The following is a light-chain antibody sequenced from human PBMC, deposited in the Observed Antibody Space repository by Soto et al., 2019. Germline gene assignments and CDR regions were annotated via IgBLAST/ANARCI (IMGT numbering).Light chain of an antibody. Sequence: EIVLTKSPATLSLSPGERATLSCRASQSVSSYLAWYQQKPGQAPRLLIYDASNRATGIPARFSGSGSGTDFTLTISRLETEDFAVYYCQQRSNWLTFGGGTKVEIK. V-gene: IGKV3-11*01. CDR3: QQRSNWLT. J-gene: IGKJ4*01. CDR2: DAS. CDR1: QSVSSY.